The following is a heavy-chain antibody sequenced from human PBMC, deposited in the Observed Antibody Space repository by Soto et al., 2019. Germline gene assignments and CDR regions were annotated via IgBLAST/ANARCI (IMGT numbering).Heavy chain of an antibody. CDR1: GFTFSSYG. CDR3: ARVRPGYYYGMDV. J-gene: IGHJ6*02. CDR2: IWYDGSNK. V-gene: IGHV3-33*01. Sequence: GGSLRLSCAASGFTFSSYGMHWVRQAPGKGLEWVAVIWYDGSNKYYADSVKGRFTISRDNSKNTLYLQMNSLRAEDTAVYYCARVRPGYYYGMDVWGQGTTVTVSS.